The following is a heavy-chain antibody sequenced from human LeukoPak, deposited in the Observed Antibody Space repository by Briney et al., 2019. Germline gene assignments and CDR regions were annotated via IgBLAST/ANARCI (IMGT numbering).Heavy chain of an antibody. J-gene: IGHJ6*02. Sequence: PSETLSLTCTVSGDSISSYYWTWIRQPPGKGLEWIGYIYHSGSTYYNPSLKSRVTISVDRSKNQFSLKLSSVTAADTAVYYCARGLCSSTSCYGPYYYGMDVWGQGTTVTVSS. CDR3: ARGLCSSTSCYGPYYYGMDV. V-gene: IGHV4-59*12. CDR2: IYHSGST. D-gene: IGHD2-2*01. CDR1: GDSISSYY.